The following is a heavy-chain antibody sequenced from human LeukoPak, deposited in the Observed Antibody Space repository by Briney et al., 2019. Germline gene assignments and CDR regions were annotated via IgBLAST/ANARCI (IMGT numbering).Heavy chain of an antibody. CDR2: INSVGGTT. Sequence: GGSLRLSCAASGFTFNTFGMDWFRQAPGRGLEGWSYINSVGGTTFYADSVKGRFTITRDNDNNTLYLQMNSLRAEDAAIYYCARSHIYGDYGEDIWGHGTVVAVSS. CDR3: ARSHIYGDYGEDI. V-gene: IGHV3-48*03. CDR1: GFTFNTFG. D-gene: IGHD4-17*01. J-gene: IGHJ3*02.